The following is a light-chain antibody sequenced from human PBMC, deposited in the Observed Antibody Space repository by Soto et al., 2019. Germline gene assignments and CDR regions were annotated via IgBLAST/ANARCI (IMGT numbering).Light chain of an antibody. Sequence: DKQVTISLSAVSASVADRVTMTCRASQSISRSLNWYQQKPGKATNLLIYAASSLQTGVPSRFTGSGSGTDFTLTISNLQPEDFAVYYCQQTYSSPRRFGQGGKVDIK. V-gene: IGKV1-39*01. CDR1: QSISRS. J-gene: IGKJ1*01. CDR2: AAS. CDR3: QQTYSSPRR.